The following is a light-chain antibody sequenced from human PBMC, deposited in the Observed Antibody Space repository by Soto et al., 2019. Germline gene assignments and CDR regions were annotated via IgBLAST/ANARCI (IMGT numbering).Light chain of an antibody. V-gene: IGKV1-6*01. J-gene: IGKJ1*01. CDR1: QGTRND. Sequence: MQLTQSPSSLSASVGDRVTITCRASQGTRNDLGWYQQKPGKAPKVLILAASNLQSGVPSRFSGSGSGTDFTLTISSLQPEDFATYYCLQDYNYPWTFGQGTKVAIK. CDR2: AAS. CDR3: LQDYNYPWT.